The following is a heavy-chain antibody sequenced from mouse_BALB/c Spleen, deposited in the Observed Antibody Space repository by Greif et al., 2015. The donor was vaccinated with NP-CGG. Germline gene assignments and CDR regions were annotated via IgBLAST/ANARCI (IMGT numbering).Heavy chain of an antibody. V-gene: IGHV1-18*01. CDR2: INPNNGGT. J-gene: IGHJ3*01. Sequence: EVQLQQSGPELVKPGASVKIPCKASGYTFTDYNMDWVKQSHGKSLEWIGDINPNNGGTIYNQKFKGKATLTVDKSSSTAYMELRSLTSEDTAVYYCARRYGNYEAWFAYWGQGTLVTVSA. CDR3: ARRYGNYEAWFAY. D-gene: IGHD2-1*01. CDR1: GYTFTDYN.